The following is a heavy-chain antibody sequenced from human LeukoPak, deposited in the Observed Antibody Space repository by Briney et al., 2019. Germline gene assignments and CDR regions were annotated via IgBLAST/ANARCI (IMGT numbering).Heavy chain of an antibody. V-gene: IGHV5-10-1*01. Sequence: GESLKISCKGSGYSFTSYWISWVRQMPGKGLEWMGRIDPSDSYTNYSPPFQGHVTISADKAISTAYLQWSRLKASDTAMYYCARPQDDSSGYYIRNWGQGTLVTVSS. J-gene: IGHJ4*02. CDR3: ARPQDDSSGYYIRN. CDR2: IDPSDSYT. D-gene: IGHD3-22*01. CDR1: GYSFTSYW.